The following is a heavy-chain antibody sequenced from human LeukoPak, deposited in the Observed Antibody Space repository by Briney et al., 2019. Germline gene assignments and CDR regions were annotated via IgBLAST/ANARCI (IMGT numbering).Heavy chain of an antibody. Sequence: SETLSLTCSVSAYSISCGYYWGWIRQPPGQGLEWIGSIYHSGSTYYNPSLKSRVTISVDTSKNHFSLKLNSVAAADTAVYYCARDHLANLASRLFDPWGQGTLVTVSS. CDR2: IYHSGST. J-gene: IGHJ5*02. V-gene: IGHV4-38-2*02. D-gene: IGHD3-3*01. CDR3: ARDHLANLASRLFDP. CDR1: AYSISCGYY.